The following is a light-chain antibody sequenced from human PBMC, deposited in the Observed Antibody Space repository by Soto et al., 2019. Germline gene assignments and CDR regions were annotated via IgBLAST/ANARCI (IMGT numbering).Light chain of an antibody. Sequence: EIVLTQSPGTLSLSPGERATLSCRASQSVSSSYLAWYQQKPGQAPRLLIYGASSRATGIPDRFSGSGSGTDFTLTISRLEPEDFAVYYCQPYGGSPIFTFGPGTKVDIK. CDR2: GAS. CDR1: QSVSSSY. CDR3: QPYGGSPIFT. V-gene: IGKV3-20*01. J-gene: IGKJ3*01.